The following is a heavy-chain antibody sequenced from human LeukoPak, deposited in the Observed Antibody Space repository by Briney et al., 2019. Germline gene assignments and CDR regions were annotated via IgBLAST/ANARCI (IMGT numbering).Heavy chain of an antibody. D-gene: IGHD5-18*01. V-gene: IGHV4-59*01. CDR3: ARVYVGTDMVDFDY. CDR2: IYYSGCT. J-gene: IGHJ4*02. CDR1: GDSISNYY. Sequence: SETLSLTCTVSGDSISNYYWSWIRQPPGKGLEWIGYIYYSGCTNYNPSLKSRVTISEDTSKNQFSLKLTSVTAADTAVYYCARVYVGTDMVDFDYWGQGTLVTVSS.